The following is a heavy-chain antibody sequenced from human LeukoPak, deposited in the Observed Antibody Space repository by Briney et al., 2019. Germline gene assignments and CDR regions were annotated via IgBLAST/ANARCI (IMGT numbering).Heavy chain of an antibody. CDR1: GGSVSSYY. CDR3: ARGYGSGSNWFDP. Sequence: SETLSLTCTVSGGSVSSYYWSWIRQPAGKDLEWIGHIYSSGSTNYNPSLKSRVTMSVDTSKNQLSLKLNSVTAADTAVYYCARGYGSGSNWFDPWGQGTLVIVSS. V-gene: IGHV4-4*07. D-gene: IGHD3-10*01. CDR2: IYSSGST. J-gene: IGHJ5*02.